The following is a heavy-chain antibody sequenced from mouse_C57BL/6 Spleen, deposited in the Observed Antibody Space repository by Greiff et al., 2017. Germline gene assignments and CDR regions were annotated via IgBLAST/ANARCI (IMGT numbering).Heavy chain of an antibody. D-gene: IGHD1-1*01. CDR3: ARNSYYYDTQGNYFDY. J-gene: IGHJ2*01. CDR2: IWSGGST. CDR1: GFSLTSYG. Sequence: VQLQESGPGLVQPSQSLSITCTVSGFSLTSYGVHWVRQSPGKGLEWLGVIWSGGSTDYNAAFISRLSISKVNSKCQVFFKMNSLQADDTAIYSCARNSYYYDTQGNYFDYWGQGTTLTVSS. V-gene: IGHV2-2*01.